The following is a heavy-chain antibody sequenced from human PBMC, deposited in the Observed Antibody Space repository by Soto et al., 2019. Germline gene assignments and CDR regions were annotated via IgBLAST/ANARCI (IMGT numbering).Heavy chain of an antibody. V-gene: IGHV4-39*01. CDR3: ARRVIEYFYWLLPNYYYYGMDV. CDR2: IYYSGST. J-gene: IGHJ6*02. D-gene: IGHD3-9*01. CDR1: GGSISSSSYY. Sequence: SETLSLTCTVSGGSISSSSYYWGWIRQPPGKGLEWIGSIYYSGSTYYNPSLKSRVTISVDTSKNQFSLKLSSVTAADTAVYYCARRVIEYFYWLLPNYYYYGMDVWGQGTTVTVSS.